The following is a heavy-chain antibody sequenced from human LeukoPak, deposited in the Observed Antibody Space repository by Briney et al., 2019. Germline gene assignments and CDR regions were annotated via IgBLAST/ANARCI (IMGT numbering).Heavy chain of an antibody. Sequence: GASVEVSCQAPPFISWVRQAPGKRLEWVGWNGSYAGDTYYAQKFQGRVTVTTDTSSSTAYMELRSLRSDDTAVYYCARDFWNFDDSRGYYRDFDSWGQGTLVTVSS. CDR3: ARDFWNFDDSRGYYRDFDS. D-gene: IGHD3-22*01. V-gene: IGHV1-18*01. J-gene: IGHJ5*01. CDR1: PF. CDR2: NGSYAGDT.